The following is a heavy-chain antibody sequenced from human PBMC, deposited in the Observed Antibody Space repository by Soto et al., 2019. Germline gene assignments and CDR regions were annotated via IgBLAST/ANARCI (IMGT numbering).Heavy chain of an antibody. D-gene: IGHD6-6*01. CDR3: ARLVYSSSGDYYYYGMDV. Sequence: GESLKISCKGSGYSFTSYWIGWVRQMPGKGLEWMGIIYPGDSDTRYSPSFQGQVTISADKSISTAYLQWSSLKASDTAMYYCARLVYSSSGDYYYYGMDVWGQGTTVTVSS. J-gene: IGHJ6*02. V-gene: IGHV5-51*01. CDR2: IYPGDSDT. CDR1: GYSFTSYW.